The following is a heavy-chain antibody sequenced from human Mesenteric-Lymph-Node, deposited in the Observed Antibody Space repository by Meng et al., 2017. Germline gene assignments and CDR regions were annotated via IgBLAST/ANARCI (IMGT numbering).Heavy chain of an antibody. CDR2: MNPNSGHT. CDR3: TRESGGFAPIDAFDI. V-gene: IGHV1-8*03. CDR1: GNTLTNHD. D-gene: IGHD2-15*01. Sequence: ASVKVSCKASGNTLTNHDINWVRQAPGQGLEWMGWMNPNSGHTGCAQKFQGRLTITRDTSIKTVYMELSSLTSEDTAVYYCTRESGGFAPIDAFDIWGQGTVVTVSS. J-gene: IGHJ3*02.